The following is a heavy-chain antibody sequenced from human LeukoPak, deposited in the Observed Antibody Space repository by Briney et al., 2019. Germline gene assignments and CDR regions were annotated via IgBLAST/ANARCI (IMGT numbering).Heavy chain of an antibody. D-gene: IGHD3-22*01. Sequence: SETLSLTCAVYGGSFSGYFWTWIRQPPGKGLEWIGEINHSGSTNYNPSLKGRLTISLDTSMNQFSLKLSSVTAADTAVYYCARPATPKIYYDTSGFYWSDWGQGTLVTVSS. CDR2: INHSGST. CDR1: GGSFSGYF. CDR3: ARPATPKIYYDTSGFYWSD. V-gene: IGHV4-34*01. J-gene: IGHJ4*02.